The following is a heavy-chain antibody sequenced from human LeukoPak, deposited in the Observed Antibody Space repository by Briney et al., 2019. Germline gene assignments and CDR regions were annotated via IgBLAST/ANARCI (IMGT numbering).Heavy chain of an antibody. D-gene: IGHD3-10*01. CDR2: IDDSGRI. CDR3: ARLDGSLAHISGSYPDF. V-gene: IGHV4-39*01. J-gene: IGHJ4*02. Sequence: SETLSLTCTVSGDSFTNTDFFWGWIRQPPGKGLEWTANIDDSGRIYSNPSLRSRVTMSRDTSNNQFSLKVTSVTAADTAVYYCARLDGSLAHISGSYPDFWGQGILVTVSS. CDR1: GDSFTNTDFF.